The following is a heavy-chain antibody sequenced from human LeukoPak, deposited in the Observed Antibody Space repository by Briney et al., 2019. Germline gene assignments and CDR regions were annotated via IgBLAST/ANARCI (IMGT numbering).Heavy chain of an antibody. J-gene: IGHJ4*02. Sequence: ASVKVSCKASGYTLTSYYMHWVRQAPGQGLEWMGIINPSGGSTSYAQKFQGRVTMTRDMSTSTVYMELSSLRSEDTAVYYCARTGRDGGGYCSSTSCLWDYWGQGTLVTVSS. V-gene: IGHV1-46*01. CDR3: ARTGRDGGGYCSSTSCLWDY. CDR2: INPSGGST. CDR1: GYTLTSYY. D-gene: IGHD2-2*01.